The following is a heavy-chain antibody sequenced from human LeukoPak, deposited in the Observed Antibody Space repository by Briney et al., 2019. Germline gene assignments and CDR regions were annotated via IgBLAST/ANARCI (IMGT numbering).Heavy chain of an antibody. V-gene: IGHV4-34*01. Sequence: SETLSLTCTIFGGSFSGYSWTWIRQPPGEGLEWIGEIKHSGGTNYNPSLKSRVTISVDTSKNQFSLKLSSVTAADTAVYYCARGELRYFDWLPWGQGTLVTVSP. CDR2: IKHSGGT. CDR3: ARGELRYFDWLP. D-gene: IGHD3-9*01. CDR1: GGSFSGYS. J-gene: IGHJ4*02.